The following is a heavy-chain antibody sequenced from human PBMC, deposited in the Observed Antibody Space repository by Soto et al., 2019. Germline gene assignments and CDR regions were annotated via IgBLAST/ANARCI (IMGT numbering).Heavy chain of an antibody. CDR3: ARDADSSMFGDDYQYFRDV. V-gene: IGHV4-59*01. D-gene: IGHD3-10*02. CDR2: IYYSGST. Sequence: SETLSLTCTVSGGSISSYYWSWIRQPPGKGLEWIGYIYYSGSTNYNPSLKSRVTISVDTSKNQFSLKLSSVTAADTAVYYCARDADSSMFGDDYQYFRDVSGQRTSVTVS. CDR1: GGSISSYY. J-gene: IGHJ6*02.